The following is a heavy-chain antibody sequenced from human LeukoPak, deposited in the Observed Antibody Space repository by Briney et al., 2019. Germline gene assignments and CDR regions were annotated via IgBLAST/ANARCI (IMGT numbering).Heavy chain of an antibody. CDR1: GFTSSTHW. CDR2: INPDGSDK. CDR3: VSGSGRIFDY. J-gene: IGHJ4*02. Sequence: GGSLRLSCATSGFTSSTHWMIWVRQAPGKGLEWVANINPDGSDKQYLDSVKGRFTISRDSARNSLYLQMNSLRAEDTAVYYCVSGSGRIFDYXGQGTLVTVSS. V-gene: IGHV3-7*01. D-gene: IGHD6-19*01.